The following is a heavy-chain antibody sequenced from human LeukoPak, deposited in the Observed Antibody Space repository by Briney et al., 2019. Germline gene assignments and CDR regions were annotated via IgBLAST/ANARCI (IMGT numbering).Heavy chain of an antibody. CDR3: ARDLDIVVVVPSSHTAFDP. CDR1: GYTFTSYG. D-gene: IGHD2-15*01. CDR2: ISAYNGNT. Sequence: ASVKVSCKASGYTFTSYGISWVRQAPGQGLEWMGWISAYNGNTNYAQKLRGRVTMTTDTSTSTAYMELRSLRSDDTAVYYCARDLDIVVVVPSSHTAFDPWGQGTLVTVSS. J-gene: IGHJ5*02. V-gene: IGHV1-18*01.